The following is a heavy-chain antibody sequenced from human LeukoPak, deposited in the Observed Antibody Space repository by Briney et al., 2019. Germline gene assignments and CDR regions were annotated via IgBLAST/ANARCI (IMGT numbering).Heavy chain of an antibody. CDR3: ARGRAIDI. J-gene: IGHJ3*02. Sequence: GGSLRLSCVAASGFIFTNNWMTWVRPAPGKGLEWVANIKEDGSQKYYVDSVKGRFTISRDSAKDSVYLQMNSLRVEDTAVYYCARGRAIDIWGRGTMVTVSS. CDR2: IKEDGSQK. V-gene: IGHV3-7*04. CDR1: GFIFTNNW.